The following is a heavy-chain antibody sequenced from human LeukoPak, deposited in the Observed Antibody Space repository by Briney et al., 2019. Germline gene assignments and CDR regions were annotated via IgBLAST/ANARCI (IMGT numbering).Heavy chain of an antibody. CDR3: ARLNKGSSSWYWGYNWFDP. CDR1: GGTFSSYA. V-gene: IGHV1-69*05. D-gene: IGHD6-13*01. J-gene: IGHJ5*02. Sequence: SVKVSCKASGGTFSSYAISWVRQAPGQGLEWMGGIIPIFGTANYAQKFQGRVTITTDESTSTACMELSSLRSEDTAVYYCARLNKGSSSWYWGYNWFDPWGQGTLVTVSS. CDR2: IIPIFGTA.